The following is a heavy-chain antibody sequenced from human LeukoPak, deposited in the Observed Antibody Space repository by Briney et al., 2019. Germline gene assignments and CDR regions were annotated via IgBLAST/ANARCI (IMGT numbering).Heavy chain of an antibody. J-gene: IGHJ6*04. V-gene: IGHV1-18*04. D-gene: IGHD5-12*01. CDR3: ARERGYSGSFYYYVMDV. CDR2: ISAYNGNT. CDR1: GYTFTSYG. Sequence: ASVKVSCKASGYTFTSYGISWVRQAPGQGLEWMGWISAYNGNTNYAQKLQGRVTMTTDTSTSTAYMELRSLRSDDTAVYYCARERGYSGSFYYYVMDVWGKGTTVTVSS.